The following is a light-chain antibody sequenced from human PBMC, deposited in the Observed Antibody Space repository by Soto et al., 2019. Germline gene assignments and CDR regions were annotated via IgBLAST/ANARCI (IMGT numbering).Light chain of an antibody. V-gene: IGKV3-15*01. CDR1: QSISTK. J-gene: IGKJ5*01. CDR2: GAS. Sequence: EIVLTQSPATLSVSPGERAILSCRASQSISTKLAWYQQKPGRAPRLLIYGASTRATGIPARFSGSGSVTEFTLTINSLQSEDFADYYCQEYNKWFSISFGQGTRLEIK. CDR3: QEYNKWFSIS.